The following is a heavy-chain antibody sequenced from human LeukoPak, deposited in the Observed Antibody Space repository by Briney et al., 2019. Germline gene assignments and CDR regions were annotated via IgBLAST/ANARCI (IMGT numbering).Heavy chain of an antibody. CDR2: IKQDGSEK. J-gene: IGHJ6*02. CDR3: ARSVVVPAAMNGIDV. CDR1: GFTFSSYW. Sequence: PGGSLRLSCAASGFTFSSYWMSWVRQAPGKGLEWVANIKQDGSEKYYVDSVKGRFTISRDNAKNSLYLQMNSLRAEDTAVYYCARSVVVPAAMNGIDVWGQGTTVTVSS. V-gene: IGHV3-7*01. D-gene: IGHD2-2*01.